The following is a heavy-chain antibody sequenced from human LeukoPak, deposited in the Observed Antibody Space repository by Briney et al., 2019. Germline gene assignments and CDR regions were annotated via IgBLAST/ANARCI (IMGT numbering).Heavy chain of an antibody. CDR2: ISAYNGNT. V-gene: IGHV1-18*04. Sequence: ASVKVSCKASGYTFTSYGISWVRQAPGQGLEWMGWISAYNGNTNYAQKLQGRVTMTIDTSTSTAYMELRSLRSDDTAVYYCAREVHYDILTGPKHYGMDVWGKGTTVTVSS. D-gene: IGHD3-9*01. CDR1: GYTFTSYG. J-gene: IGHJ6*04. CDR3: AREVHYDILTGPKHYGMDV.